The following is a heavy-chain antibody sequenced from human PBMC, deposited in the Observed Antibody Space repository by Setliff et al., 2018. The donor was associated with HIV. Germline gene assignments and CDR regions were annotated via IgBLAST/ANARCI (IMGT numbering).Heavy chain of an antibody. CDR3: ARDPTTGVDY. J-gene: IGHJ4*02. D-gene: IGHD4-4*01. V-gene: IGHV4-59*01. Sequence: PSETLSLTCTVSDGSISNYYWSWIRQPPGKGLEWIGYISYSGTTNYNPSLKSRVTISVDTSKNQFSLNLSSVTAADTAVYYCARDPTTGVDYWGQGTLVTVSS. CDR1: DGSISNYY. CDR2: ISYSGTT.